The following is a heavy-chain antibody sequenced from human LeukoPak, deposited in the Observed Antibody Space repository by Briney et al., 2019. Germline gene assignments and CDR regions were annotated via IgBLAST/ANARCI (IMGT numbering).Heavy chain of an antibody. V-gene: IGHV4-38-2*02. CDR3: ARDLGYCSGGSCYGLDY. J-gene: IGHJ4*02. D-gene: IGHD2-15*01. Sequence: SSETLSLTCTVSGYSISSGYYWGWIRQPPGKGLEWIGSIYHSGSTYYNPSLKSRVTISVDTSKNQFSLKLSSVTAADTAVYYCARDLGYCSGGSCYGLDYWGQGTLVTVSS. CDR1: GYSISSGYY. CDR2: IYHSGST.